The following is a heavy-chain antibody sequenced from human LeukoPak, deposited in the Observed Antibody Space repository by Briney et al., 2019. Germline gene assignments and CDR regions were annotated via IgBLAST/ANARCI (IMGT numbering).Heavy chain of an antibody. CDR2: IYNAGNT. D-gene: IGHD3-9*01. CDR3: VSHSNTLTSYSFHY. Sequence: GGSLRLSCAASGFTVSGNSMSWVRQAPGKGLEWVSIIYNAGNTLYADSVKGRFTISRDNSKNTLSLQMNSLRAEDTAVYYCVSHSNTLTSYSFHYWGQGTLVTVSS. J-gene: IGHJ4*02. CDR1: GFTVSGNS. V-gene: IGHV3-53*01.